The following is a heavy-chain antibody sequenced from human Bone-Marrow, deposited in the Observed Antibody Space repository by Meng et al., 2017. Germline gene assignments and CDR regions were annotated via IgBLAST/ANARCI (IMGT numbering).Heavy chain of an antibody. D-gene: IGHD3-22*01. CDR2: IIPIFGTA. CDR3: ARAGYYDSSGYFDY. J-gene: IGHJ4*03. V-gene: IGHV1-69*06. Sequence: SVKVSCKASGGTFSTYAISWVRQAPGQGLEWMGGIIPIFGTANYAQKSQGRVTITADKSTSTAYMELSSLRSEDTAVYYCARAGYYDSSGYFDYWGQGTTVTVSS. CDR1: GGTFSTYA.